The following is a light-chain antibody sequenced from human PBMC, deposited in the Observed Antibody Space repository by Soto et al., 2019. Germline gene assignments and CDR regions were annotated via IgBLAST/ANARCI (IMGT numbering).Light chain of an antibody. J-gene: IGKJ4*01. Sequence: EIGLTQSQGTLSLSPGERAALTCRASQSVDNNFLGWYQQNPGQSPRLLIYHASNRATGIPDRFSGTASGTDFTLTISRLEPEDFAVYYCHQYASSPLTFGGGTKVEIK. CDR3: HQYASSPLT. V-gene: IGKV3-20*01. CDR1: QSVDNNF. CDR2: HAS.